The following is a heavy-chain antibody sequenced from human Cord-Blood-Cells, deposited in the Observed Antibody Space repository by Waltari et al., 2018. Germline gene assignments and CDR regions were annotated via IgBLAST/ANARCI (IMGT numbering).Heavy chain of an antibody. CDR1: VYTFTSYA. J-gene: IGHJ4*02. CDR3: AMDRGSYDFDC. Sequence: QVQLVQSGAAVTKPGASVKVSCKASVYTFTSYAMNWVRQAPGQRLERMGWIIAGNGNTKYSQKFQGRVTVTRDTSASTAYRELSSLRSEDTAVYYCAMDRGSYDFDCWGQGTLVTVSS. V-gene: IGHV1-3*01. D-gene: IGHD1-26*01. CDR2: IIAGNGNT.